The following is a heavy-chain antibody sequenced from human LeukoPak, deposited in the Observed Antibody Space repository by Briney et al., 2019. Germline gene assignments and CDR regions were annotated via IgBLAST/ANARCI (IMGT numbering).Heavy chain of an antibody. V-gene: IGHV3-30*03. CDR3: ARGMNGGSGTSDYFDY. CDR2: VIYDGNHK. D-gene: IGHD3-10*01. J-gene: IGHJ4*02. CDR1: GFIFNNYG. Sequence: PGRSLRLSCAASGFIFNNYGMHWVRQAPGKGLEWVAHVIYDGNHKYYADSVKGRFTISRDNYKNTLDLQMNSLRVEDTAVYYCARGMNGGSGTSDYFDYWGQGTLVTVPS.